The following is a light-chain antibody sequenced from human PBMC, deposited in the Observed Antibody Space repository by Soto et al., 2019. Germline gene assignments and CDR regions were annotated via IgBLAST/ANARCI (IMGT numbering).Light chain of an antibody. CDR1: NSNIGSSS. V-gene: IGLV1-44*01. CDR3: AAWDDSLNGPV. CDR2: TTN. J-gene: IGLJ3*02. Sequence: QSVLTQATSTSGTPGQRVTISCSGSNSNIGSSSVNWYRQVPGTAPELLIYTTNERPSGVPDRFSGSKSGTSASLAISGLQSEDEAEYFCAAWDDSLNGPVFGGGTKLTVL.